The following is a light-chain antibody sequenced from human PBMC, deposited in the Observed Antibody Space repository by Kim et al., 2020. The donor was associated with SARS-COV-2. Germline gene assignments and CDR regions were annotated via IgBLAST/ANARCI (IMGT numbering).Light chain of an antibody. Sequence: GQRVTISCSGSSSNIGSNNVNWYQQFPGAAPQLLIDTDDRRPSGVSDRVSCSKSGTSASLAISALRSEDEADYYCAIWDDSLNVWVFGGGTQLTVL. CDR2: TDD. J-gene: IGLJ3*02. V-gene: IGLV1-44*01. CDR1: SSNIGSNN. CDR3: AIWDDSLNVWV.